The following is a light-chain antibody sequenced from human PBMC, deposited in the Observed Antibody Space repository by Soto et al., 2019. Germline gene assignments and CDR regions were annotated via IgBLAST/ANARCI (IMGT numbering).Light chain of an antibody. CDR3: SSYAGSTHV. CDR1: SSDVGGYNY. J-gene: IGLJ1*01. V-gene: IGLV2-8*01. Sequence: QSALTQPPSAPGSPGQSVTISCTGTSSDVGGYNYVSWYQQHPGKAPKLMIYEVSKRPSGVPDRFSGSKSGNTASLTVSGLQAEDEADYYCSSYAGSTHVFGTGTKLTVL. CDR2: EVS.